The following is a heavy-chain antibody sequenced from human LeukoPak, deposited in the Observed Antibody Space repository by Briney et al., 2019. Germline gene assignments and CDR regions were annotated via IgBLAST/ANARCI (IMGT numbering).Heavy chain of an antibody. CDR1: GFTFSSYT. D-gene: IGHD4-17*01. CDR2: ISSGSTYV. J-gene: IGHJ4*02. Sequence: GGSLRLSCAASGFTFSSYTMNWVRQAPGKGLDWVSSISSGSTYVYYADPVKGRFTISRDNAKNSLYLQMNNLRVEDTAIYYCARVNGDYERGGAPDYWGQGTLVTVSS. V-gene: IGHV3-21*01. CDR3: ARVNGDYERGGAPDY.